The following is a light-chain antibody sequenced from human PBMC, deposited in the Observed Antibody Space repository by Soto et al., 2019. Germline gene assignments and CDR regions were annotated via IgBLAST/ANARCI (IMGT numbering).Light chain of an antibody. J-gene: IGKJ1*01. CDR2: AAF. Sequence: DMQITQSPSSLSASLGYRVTITCGASQSINSYLNWCQQKPGKAPKCLIYAAFSLQSGVPSRFSGSGSGTDFTLTISSLQPEDFATYYCQQSYSTPWTFGQGTKVDVK. CDR1: QSINSY. V-gene: IGKV1-39*01. CDR3: QQSYSTPWT.